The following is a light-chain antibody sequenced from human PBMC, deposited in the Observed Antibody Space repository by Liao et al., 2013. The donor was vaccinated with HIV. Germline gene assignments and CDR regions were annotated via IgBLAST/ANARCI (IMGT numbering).Light chain of an antibody. J-gene: IGLJ2*01. CDR2: QDG. V-gene: IGLV3-1*01. CDR3: QTWDNTFVA. Sequence: SYELTQPPSVSVSPGQTASIACSGDNLGYKSVCWYQQRPGQSPILVIYQDGKRPSGIPERFSASNYGDTATLTISGTQPTDEADYFCQTWDNTFVAFGGGTRLSVV. CDR1: NLGYKS.